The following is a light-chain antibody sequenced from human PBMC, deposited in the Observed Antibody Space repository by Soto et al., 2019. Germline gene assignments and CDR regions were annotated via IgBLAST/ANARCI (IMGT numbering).Light chain of an antibody. Sequence: DIVMTQSPLSLPVTPGEPASISCRSSQSLLHRNGYNYLDWYLQKPGQSPHLLIYLGSNRSSGDPYRFSDSGSGTYFTLKISRVEAEDVVVYYCMQPLQTPRTFGQGTKVEI. CDR3: MQPLQTPRT. V-gene: IGKV2-28*01. J-gene: IGKJ1*01. CDR2: LGS. CDR1: QSLLHRNGYNY.